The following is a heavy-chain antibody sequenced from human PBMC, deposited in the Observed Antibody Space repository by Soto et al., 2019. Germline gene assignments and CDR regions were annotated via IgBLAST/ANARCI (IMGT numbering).Heavy chain of an antibody. CDR1: GFTFSSYA. J-gene: IGHJ6*02. Sequence: PGGSLRLSCAASGFTFSSYAMSWVRQAPGKGLEWVSAISGSGGSTYYADSVKGRFTISRDNSKNTLYLQMNSLRAEDTAVYYCANTERRSSPFRGGLSMDVWGQGTTVTVSS. CDR3: ANTERRSSPFRGGLSMDV. D-gene: IGHD1-1*01. CDR2: ISGSGGST. V-gene: IGHV3-23*01.